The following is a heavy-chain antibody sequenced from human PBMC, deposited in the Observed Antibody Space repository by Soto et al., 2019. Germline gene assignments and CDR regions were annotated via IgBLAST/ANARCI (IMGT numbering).Heavy chain of an antibody. CDR2: VYHSGAT. CDR3: AKWCGGCNAFDA. J-gene: IGHJ3*01. V-gene: IGHV4-59*01. Sequence: SETLSLTCSVSGGSTSSYYWNWIRQPPGKGLEWIGYVYHSGATNYDPSLKSRVTMSVDTSKNEFSLNLSSVTAADTAVYYCAKWCGGCNAFDAWGQGSKVTVSS. CDR1: GGSTSSYY. D-gene: IGHD2-8*01.